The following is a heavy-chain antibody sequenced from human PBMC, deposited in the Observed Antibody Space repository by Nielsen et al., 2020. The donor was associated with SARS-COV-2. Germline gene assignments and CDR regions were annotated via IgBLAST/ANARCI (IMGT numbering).Heavy chain of an antibody. CDR1: GGSISSSSYY. J-gene: IGHJ4*02. CDR2: IYYSGST. D-gene: IGHD5-18*01. CDR3: ARGGYSYGYGY. V-gene: IGHV4-39*07. Sequence: SETLSLTCTVSGGSISSSSYYWGWIRQPPGKGLEWIGSIYYSGSTNYNPSLKSRVTISVDTSKNQFSLKLSSVTAADTAVYYCARGGYSYGYGYWGQGTLVTVSS.